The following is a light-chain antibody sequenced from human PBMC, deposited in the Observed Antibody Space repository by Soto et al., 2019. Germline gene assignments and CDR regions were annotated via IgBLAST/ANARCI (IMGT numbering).Light chain of an antibody. CDR3: QQRSNWPIT. J-gene: IGKJ5*01. CDR1: QSVRTY. Sequence: ENVLTQSPGTLSLSPGERATLSCRASQSVRTYLAWYQVKPGQAPRLLIYDASRRASGVPARFSGSGSGTDFTLTISSLEPEDFAVYYCQQRSNWPITFGQGTRLEIK. CDR2: DAS. V-gene: IGKV3-11*01.